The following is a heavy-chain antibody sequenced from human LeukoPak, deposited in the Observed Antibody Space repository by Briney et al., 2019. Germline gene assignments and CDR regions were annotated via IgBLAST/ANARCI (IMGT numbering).Heavy chain of an antibody. CDR1: GFTFSSYW. V-gene: IGHV3-7*01. Sequence: PGGSLRLSCAASGFTFSSYWMSWVRQAPGKGLEWVANIKQDGSEKYYVDSMKGRFTISRDNAKKSLYLQMNRLRAEDTAVYYCARVGGGPHKSKLHRVYYYYYYMDVWGKGTTVTVSS. CDR2: IKQDGSEK. D-gene: IGHD1-1*01. CDR3: ARVGGGPHKSKLHRVYYYYYYMDV. J-gene: IGHJ6*03.